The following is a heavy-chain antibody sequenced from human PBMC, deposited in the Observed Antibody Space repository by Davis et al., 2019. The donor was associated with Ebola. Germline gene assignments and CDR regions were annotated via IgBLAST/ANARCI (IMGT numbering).Heavy chain of an antibody. D-gene: IGHD1-1*01. J-gene: IGHJ4*02. CDR1: GYTFTGYY. Sequence: ASVKVSCKASGYTFTGYYMHWVRQAPGQGLEWIGWINPNSGGTDSAQKFQGWVTMTRDTSVSAVYLELRNLKSDDTAVYYCARDMGSTVGFIMQTDYWGQGTLVTVSS. V-gene: IGHV1-2*04. CDR2: INPNSGGT. CDR3: ARDMGSTVGFIMQTDY.